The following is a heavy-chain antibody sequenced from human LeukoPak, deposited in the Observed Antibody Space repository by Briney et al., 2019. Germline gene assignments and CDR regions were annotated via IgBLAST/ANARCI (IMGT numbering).Heavy chain of an antibody. D-gene: IGHD3-9*01. Sequence: SVKVSCKASGGTFSSYAISWVRQAPGQGLEWMGGIIPIFGTAHYAQKFQRRVTITADESTSTAYMELSSLRSEDTAVYYCARGILNYDILTGYYAGYYFDYWGQGTLVTVSS. V-gene: IGHV1-69*13. CDR2: IIPIFGTA. CDR1: GGTFSSYA. CDR3: ARGILNYDILTGYYAGYYFDY. J-gene: IGHJ4*02.